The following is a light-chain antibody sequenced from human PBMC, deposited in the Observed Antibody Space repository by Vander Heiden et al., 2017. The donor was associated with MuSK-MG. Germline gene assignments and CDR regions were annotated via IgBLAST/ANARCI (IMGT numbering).Light chain of an antibody. CDR1: SSNIGAGYA. CDR3: QSYDSSLSGLWV. V-gene: IGLV1-40*01. Sequence: QSVLTQPPSVSGAPGQRVTISCTGSSSNIGAGYAVHWYQQLPGTAPKLLIYGNSNRPSGVPDRFSGSKSGTSASLAITGLQAEDEADYYGQSYDSSLSGLWVFGGGTKLTVL. CDR2: GNS. J-gene: IGLJ3*02.